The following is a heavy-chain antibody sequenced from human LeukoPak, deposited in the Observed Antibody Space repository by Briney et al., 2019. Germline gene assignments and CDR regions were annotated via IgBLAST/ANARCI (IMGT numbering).Heavy chain of an antibody. J-gene: IGHJ3*02. CDR2: ISAYNGNT. Sequence: ASVKVSCKASGYTFTSYGISWVRQAPGQGLEWMGWISAYNGNTNYAQKFQGRVTMTKDTSISTAYMELSRLRSDDTAVYYCARGGGAGVVVITIPNDAFDIWGQGTMVTVSS. D-gene: IGHD2-21*01. CDR1: GYTFTSYG. CDR3: ARGGGAGVVVITIPNDAFDI. V-gene: IGHV1-18*01.